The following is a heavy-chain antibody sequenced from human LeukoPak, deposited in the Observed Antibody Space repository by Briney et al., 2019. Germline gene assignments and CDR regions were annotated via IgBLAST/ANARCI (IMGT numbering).Heavy chain of an antibody. D-gene: IGHD3-10*01. J-gene: IGHJ4*02. CDR1: GGSISSYY. CDR3: ARGKIRYGSGSFDY. Sequence: PSETLSLTCTVSGGSISSYYWSWIRQPPGKGLEWIGYMYYSGSTNYNPSLKSRVTISVDTSKNQFSLKLSSVTAADTAVYYCARGKIRYGSGSFDYWGQGTLVTVSS. CDR2: MYYSGST. V-gene: IGHV4-59*01.